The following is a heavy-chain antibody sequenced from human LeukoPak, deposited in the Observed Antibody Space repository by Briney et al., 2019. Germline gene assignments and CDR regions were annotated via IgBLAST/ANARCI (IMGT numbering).Heavy chain of an antibody. V-gene: IGHV3-21*05. CDR1: GFTFSNYA. CDR3: ARPHRYCSSTSCYMFDY. D-gene: IGHD2-2*02. Sequence: PGGSLRLSCAASGFTFSNYAMNWVRQAPGVGLEWVSYISSSSSYIYYADSVKGRFTISRDNAKNTLYLQMNSLRAEDTAVYYCARPHRYCSSTSCYMFDYWGQGTLVTVSS. J-gene: IGHJ4*02. CDR2: ISSSSSYI.